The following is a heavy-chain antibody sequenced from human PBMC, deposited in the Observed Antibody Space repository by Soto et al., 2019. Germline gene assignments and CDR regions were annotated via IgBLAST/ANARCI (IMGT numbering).Heavy chain of an antibody. Sequence: QMQLVESGGGVVQPGGSLRLSCEASGFTFSGFGMHWVGQAPGKGLQWVAVISNDGSNKYYSDSVKGRFTISRDNSKNTLYLQMRSLRVEGTTTSGCAHGGLSTTGFDAFDVWGQGTMVSVSS. D-gene: IGHD2-2*01. V-gene: IGHV3-30*03. CDR3: AHGGLSTTGFDAFDV. CDR2: ISNDGSNK. J-gene: IGHJ3*01. CDR1: GFTFSGFG.